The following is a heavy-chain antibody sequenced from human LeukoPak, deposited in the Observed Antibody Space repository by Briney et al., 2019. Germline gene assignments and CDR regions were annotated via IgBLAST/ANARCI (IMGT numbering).Heavy chain of an antibody. V-gene: IGHV4-34*01. Sequence: SATLSLTCAVYGGSFSGYYWSWIRQPPGQGLEWIGEINHSGSTNYNPSLKSRVTISVDTSKSQFSLRVTSVTAADTAVYYCASGPILVRGVTPYYFDNWGQGTLVTVSS. D-gene: IGHD3-10*01. CDR2: INHSGST. J-gene: IGHJ4*02. CDR3: ASGPILVRGVTPYYFDN. CDR1: GGSFSGYY.